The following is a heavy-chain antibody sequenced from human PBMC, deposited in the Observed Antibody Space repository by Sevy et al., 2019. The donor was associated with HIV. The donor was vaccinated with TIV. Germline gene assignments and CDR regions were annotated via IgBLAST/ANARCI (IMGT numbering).Heavy chain of an antibody. D-gene: IGHD6-6*01. Sequence: ASVKVSCKASGYTFTSYYMHWVRQAPGQGLAWMGIINPSGGSTSYAQKFQGRVTMTRDTSTSTVYMELSSLRSEDTAVYYCARSVGDNSSSSRYYYYYYGMDVWGQGTTVTVSS. CDR3: ARSVGDNSSSSRYYYYYYGMDV. CDR2: INPSGGST. CDR1: GYTFTSYY. V-gene: IGHV1-46*01. J-gene: IGHJ6*02.